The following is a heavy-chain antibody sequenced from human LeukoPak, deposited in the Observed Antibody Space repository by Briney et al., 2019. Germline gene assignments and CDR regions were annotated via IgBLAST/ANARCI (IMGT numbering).Heavy chain of an antibody. Sequence: GASVKVSCKASGYTFTSYGISWVRQAPGQGLEWMGWISAYNGNTNYAQKLQGRVTMTTDTSTSTAYMELRSLRSDDTAVYYCARRRGYSSSWYIRAFDIWGQGTMVTVSS. CDR3: ARRRGYSSSWYIRAFDI. D-gene: IGHD6-13*01. CDR1: GYTFTSYG. CDR2: ISAYNGNT. V-gene: IGHV1-18*01. J-gene: IGHJ3*02.